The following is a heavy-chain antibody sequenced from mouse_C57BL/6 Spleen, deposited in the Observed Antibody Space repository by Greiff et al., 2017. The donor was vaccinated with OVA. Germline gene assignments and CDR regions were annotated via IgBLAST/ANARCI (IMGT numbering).Heavy chain of an antibody. Sequence: EVQLQESGPGLVKPSQSLSLTCSVTGYSITSGYYWNWIRQFPGNKLEWMGYISYDGSNNYNPSLKNRISITRDTSKNQFFLKLNSVTTEDTATYYCASPYYDGYYWFAYWGQGTLVTVSA. D-gene: IGHD2-3*01. CDR3: ASPYYDGYYWFAY. CDR2: ISYDGSN. J-gene: IGHJ3*01. V-gene: IGHV3-6*01. CDR1: GYSITSGYY.